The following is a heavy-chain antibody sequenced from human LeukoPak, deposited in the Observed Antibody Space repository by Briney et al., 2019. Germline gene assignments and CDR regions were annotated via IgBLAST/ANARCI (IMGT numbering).Heavy chain of an antibody. Sequence: GGSLRLSCAASGFTFSSYRMSWVRQAPGKGLEWVANIKQDGSEKYYVDSVKSRFTISRDNAKSSLYLPMNSLRAEDTAVYYCAREGGVIVLDYWGEGTLVTVSS. D-gene: IGHD3-16*02. V-gene: IGHV3-7*01. J-gene: IGHJ4*02. CDR3: AREGGVIVLDY. CDR1: GFTFSSYR. CDR2: IKQDGSEK.